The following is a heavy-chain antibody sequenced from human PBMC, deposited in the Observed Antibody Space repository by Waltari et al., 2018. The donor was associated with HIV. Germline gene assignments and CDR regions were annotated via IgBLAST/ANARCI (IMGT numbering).Heavy chain of an antibody. J-gene: IGHJ1*01. CDR3: ARMSMVDYGDED. Sequence: QVQLQESGPGLVKPSQTLSLTCTVSGGSINSGSDYWPWVRQPAGKGLGWIGRVYTSGSTDYNPSLKSRVTMSVDTSKNQFSLNLSTVTAADTAVYYCARMSMVDYGDEDWGQGTLVTVCS. CDR1: GGSINSGSDY. CDR2: VYTSGST. V-gene: IGHV4-61*02. D-gene: IGHD4-17*01.